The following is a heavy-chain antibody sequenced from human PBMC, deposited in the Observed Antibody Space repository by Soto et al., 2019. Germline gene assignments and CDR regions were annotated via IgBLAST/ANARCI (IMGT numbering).Heavy chain of an antibody. CDR1: RLTFSSYG. CDR3: AKDGRRGMDGYDDFDL. D-gene: IGHD5-18*01. CDR2: ISHDESKK. J-gene: IGHJ3*01. Sequence: QVQLVESGGGVVQPGMSLRLSCGASRLTFSSYGMHWVRQAPGKGLEWVALISHDESKKYYADSVKGRFTIDRDNSKNKLYLNMESVGAGDTALYDSAKDGRRGMDGYDDFDLWGQGTMVTVSS. V-gene: IGHV3-30*18.